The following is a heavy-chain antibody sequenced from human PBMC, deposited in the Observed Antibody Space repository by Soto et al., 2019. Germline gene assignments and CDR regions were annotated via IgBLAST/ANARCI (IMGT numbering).Heavy chain of an antibody. J-gene: IGHJ4*02. Sequence: PGGSLRLSCAASGFTLSSYGMHWVRQAPGKGLEWVSGISSDGRNEYYADSVKGRFTISRGNSKNTLYLQMDSLRAEDTAVYYCAKVMFYDFRSSPDNWGKGTPVTVSS. CDR3: AKVMFYDFRSSPDN. CDR2: ISSDGRNE. V-gene: IGHV3-30*18. D-gene: IGHD3-3*01. CDR1: GFTLSSYG.